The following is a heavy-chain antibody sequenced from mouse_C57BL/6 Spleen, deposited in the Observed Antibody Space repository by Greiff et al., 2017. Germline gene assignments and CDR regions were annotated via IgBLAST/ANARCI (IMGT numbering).Heavy chain of an antibody. D-gene: IGHD2-4*01. Sequence: QVQLKQSGAELVRPGASVTLSCKASGYTFTDYEMHWVKQTPVHGLEWIGAIDPETGGTAYNQKFKGKAILTADKSSSTAYMELRSLTSEDSAVYYCTRRGDYGFAYWGQGTLVTVSA. CDR2: IDPETGGT. V-gene: IGHV1-15*01. J-gene: IGHJ3*01. CDR3: TRRGDYGFAY. CDR1: GYTFTDYE.